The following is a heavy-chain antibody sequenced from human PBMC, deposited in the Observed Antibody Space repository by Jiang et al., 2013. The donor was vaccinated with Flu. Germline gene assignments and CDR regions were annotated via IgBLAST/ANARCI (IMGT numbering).Heavy chain of an antibody. CDR1: GYTFTNNP. CDR2: INPGNGDT. CDR3: ARGSSYYDGSNYGVFDY. Sequence: GAEVKKPGASVKVSCKASGYTFTNNPMHWVRQAPGQGLEWMGWINPGNGDTKYSQSFQGRVTITRDTSASTAYMELSSLRSEDTAVYYCARGSSYYDGSNYGVFDYWGQGTLVTVSS. V-gene: IGHV1-3*01. D-gene: IGHD3-22*01. J-gene: IGHJ4*02.